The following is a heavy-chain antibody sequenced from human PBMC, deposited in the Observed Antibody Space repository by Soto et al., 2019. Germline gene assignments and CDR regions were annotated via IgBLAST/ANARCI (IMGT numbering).Heavy chain of an antibody. Sequence: SETLSLTCTVSDVSISTNYWSWIRQPAGKGLEWIGRIYSSGRTNYNPSLKSRVTMSVDMSKNQFSLKLSSVTAADTAVYYCARDRLMATAGTARHYFGLDVWGQGTTVTVSS. V-gene: IGHV4-4*07. CDR1: DVSISTNY. CDR2: IYSSGRT. CDR3: ARDRLMATAGTARHYFGLDV. J-gene: IGHJ6*02. D-gene: IGHD5-18*01.